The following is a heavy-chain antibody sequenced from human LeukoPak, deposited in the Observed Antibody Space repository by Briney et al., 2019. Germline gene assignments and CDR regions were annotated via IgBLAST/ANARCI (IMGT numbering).Heavy chain of an antibody. V-gene: IGHV3-21*01. CDR1: GFTFSSYS. CDR2: ISSSSSYI. Sequence: GGSLRLSCAASGFTFSSYSMNWVRQAPGKGLEWVSSISSSSSYIYYADSVKGRFTISRDNAKNSLYLQMNSLRAEDTAVYYCARIEMATAPYFDYWGQGTLVTVSS. CDR3: ARIEMATAPYFDY. D-gene: IGHD5-12*01. J-gene: IGHJ4*02.